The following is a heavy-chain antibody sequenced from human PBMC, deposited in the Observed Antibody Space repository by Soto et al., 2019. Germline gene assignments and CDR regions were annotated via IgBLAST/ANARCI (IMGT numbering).Heavy chain of an antibody. D-gene: IGHD4-4*01. J-gene: IGHJ6*02. CDR2: ISSSSSYT. CDR1: GFTFSDYY. Sequence: QVQLVESGGGLVKPGGSLRLSCTASGFTFSDYYMTWIRQAPGKGLEWFSYISSSSSYTNYADSVKGRFTISRDNAKNSLYLQMNSLRAEDTAVYYCARAIIPLTTIFYGMDVWGRGTTVTVSS. CDR3: ARAIIPLTTIFYGMDV. V-gene: IGHV3-11*06.